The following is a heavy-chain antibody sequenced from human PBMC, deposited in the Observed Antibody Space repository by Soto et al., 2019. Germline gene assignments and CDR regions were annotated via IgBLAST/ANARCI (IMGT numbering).Heavy chain of an antibody. CDR3: ARGRPYYYGSGSLDY. CDR2: INHSGST. V-gene: IGHV4-34*01. J-gene: IGHJ4*02. Sequence: PSETLSLTCAVYGGSFSGYYWSWIRQPPGKGLEWIGEINHSGSTNYNPSLKSRVTISVDTSKNQFSLKLSSVTAADTAVYYCARGRPYYYGSGSLDYWGQGTLVTVSS. CDR1: GGSFSGYY. D-gene: IGHD3-10*01.